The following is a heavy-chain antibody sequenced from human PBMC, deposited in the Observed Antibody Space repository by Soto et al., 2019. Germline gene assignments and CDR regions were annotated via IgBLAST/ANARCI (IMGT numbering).Heavy chain of an antibody. J-gene: IGHJ6*02. CDR1: GGTFSSYA. CDR2: IIPIFGTA. CDR3: ASGGNCGGDCYSSGMDV. D-gene: IGHD2-21*02. Sequence: ASVKVSCKASGGTFSSYAISWVRQAPGQGLEWMGGIIPIFGTANYAQKFQGRVTITADESTSTAYMELSSLRSEDTAVYYCASGGNCGGDCYSSGMDVWGQGTTVTVSS. V-gene: IGHV1-69*13.